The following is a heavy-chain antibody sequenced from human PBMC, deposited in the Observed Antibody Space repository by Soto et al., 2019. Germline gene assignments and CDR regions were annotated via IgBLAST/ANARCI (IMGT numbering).Heavy chain of an antibody. CDR3: ARDSGSSTVTYYYCGMDV. V-gene: IGHV1-18*01. J-gene: IGHJ6*02. CDR2: TSVYSGNT. CDR1: GYAFRTYA. D-gene: IGHD3-10*01. Sequence: QVQLVQSGTEVKKPGASVKVSCKASGYAFRTYAIRWVRQAPGQGLEWMGWTSVYSGNTNYAQKFQGRVTMTTDTSTFTSYLELRSLRSDDTAVYYCARDSGSSTVTYYYCGMDVWGQGTTVTVSS.